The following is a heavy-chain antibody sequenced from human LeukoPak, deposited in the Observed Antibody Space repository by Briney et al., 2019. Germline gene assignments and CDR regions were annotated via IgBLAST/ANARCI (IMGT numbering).Heavy chain of an antibody. CDR1: GFAFSGYW. CDR3: TRVSTTDDY. D-gene: IGHD2/OR15-2a*01. CDR2: INSDGRSA. Sequence: GGSLRLSCAASGFAFSGYWMHWVRQAPGKGLVWVSRINSDGRSAVYADSVKGRFTISRDNAKNTLYLQMDSLRAEDTAVYYCTRVSTTDDYWGQGTLVTVSS. J-gene: IGHJ4*02. V-gene: IGHV3-74*01.